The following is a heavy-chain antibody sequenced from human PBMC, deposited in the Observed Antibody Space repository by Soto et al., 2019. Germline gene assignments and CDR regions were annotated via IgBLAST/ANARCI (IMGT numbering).Heavy chain of an antibody. V-gene: IGHV4-31*03. J-gene: IGHJ4*02. D-gene: IGHD3-10*01. CDR2: IYYSGST. Sequence: QVQLQESGPGLVKPSQTLSLTCTVSGGSISSGGYSWSWIRQHPGKGLEWIGYIYYSGSTYYNPSLKSRVTISVDTSKNQFSLKLSSVTAADTAVYYCARMVRGVPDQTYYFDYWGQGTLVTVSS. CDR3: ARMVRGVPDQTYYFDY. CDR1: GGSISSGGYS.